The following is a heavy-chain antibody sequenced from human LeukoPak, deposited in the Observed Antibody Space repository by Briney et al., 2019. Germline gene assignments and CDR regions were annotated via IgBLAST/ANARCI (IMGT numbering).Heavy chain of an antibody. CDR2: INPNSGGT. J-gene: IGHJ6*02. Sequence: ASVKVSCKASGYTFTDFYMHWVRQAPGQGLEWMGWINPNSGGTNYAQKFQGRVTMTRDTSISTAYMEVSRLRSEDTAVYYCARDKVPTHYYYGLDVWGQGTTVTVSS. V-gene: IGHV1-2*02. D-gene: IGHD5-12*01. CDR3: ARDKVPTHYYYGLDV. CDR1: GYTFTDFY.